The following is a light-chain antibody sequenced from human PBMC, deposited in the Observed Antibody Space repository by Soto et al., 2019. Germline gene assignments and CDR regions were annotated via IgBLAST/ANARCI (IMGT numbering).Light chain of an antibody. CDR2: GAS. Sequence: EIVMTQSPATLPVSPGESATLSCRASQSISTNLAWYQQKPGQAPRLLISGASTRATGIPARFSGSGSGTEFTLTISSLQSEDFAVYYCQQYNTWPPRFGPGTKIHI. CDR3: QQYNTWPPR. V-gene: IGKV3-15*01. J-gene: IGKJ3*01. CDR1: QSISTN.